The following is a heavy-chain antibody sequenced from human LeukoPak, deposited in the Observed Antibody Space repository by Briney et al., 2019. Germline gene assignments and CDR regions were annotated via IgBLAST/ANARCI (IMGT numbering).Heavy chain of an antibody. CDR1: GYTFTSYG. J-gene: IGHJ3*02. D-gene: IGHD3-3*01. Sequence: ASVKVSCKASGYTFTSYGISWVRQAPGQGLEWMGWISGYNGNTNSAQKLQGRASMTKDTSTSTAYMELRSLRSDDTAVYYCARDRSPDFWSGDYRDAFDIWGQGTMVTVSS. CDR2: ISGYNGNT. V-gene: IGHV1-18*01. CDR3: ARDRSPDFWSGDYRDAFDI.